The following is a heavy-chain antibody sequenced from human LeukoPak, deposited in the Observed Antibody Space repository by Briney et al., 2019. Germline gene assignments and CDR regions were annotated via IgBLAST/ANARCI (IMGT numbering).Heavy chain of an antibody. CDR3: ARGGEMATIINY. Sequence: SETLSLTCAVYGGSFSGYYWSWIRQPPGKGLEWIGEINHSGSTYYNPSLKSRVTISVDRSKNQFSLKLSSVTAADTAVYYCARGGEMATIINYWGQGTLVTVSS. J-gene: IGHJ4*02. D-gene: IGHD5-24*01. CDR1: GGSFSGYY. V-gene: IGHV4-34*01. CDR2: INHSGST.